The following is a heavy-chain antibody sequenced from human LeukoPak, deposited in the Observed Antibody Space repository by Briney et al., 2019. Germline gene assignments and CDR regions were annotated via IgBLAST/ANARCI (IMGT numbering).Heavy chain of an antibody. D-gene: IGHD1-1*01. J-gene: IGHJ5*02. Sequence: ASAKVSCKASGGTFSSYAISWVRQAPGQGLEWMGRIIPILGIANYAQKFQGRVTITADKSTSTAYMELSSLRSEDTAVYYCAQRQGIWFDPWGQGTLVTVSS. V-gene: IGHV1-69*04. CDR1: GGTFSSYA. CDR2: IIPILGIA. CDR3: AQRQGIWFDP.